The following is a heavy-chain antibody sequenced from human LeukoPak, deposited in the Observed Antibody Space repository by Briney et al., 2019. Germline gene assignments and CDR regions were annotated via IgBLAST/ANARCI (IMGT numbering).Heavy chain of an antibody. CDR2: VNHSGYT. V-gene: IGHV4-34*01. D-gene: IGHD4-17*01. J-gene: IGHJ4*02. Sequence: SETLSLTCGVSGTSFSSYYWSWIRQTPGKGLEWIGEVNHSGYTNMNPSLKSLVTISVDASKNPFSLRMNTVTAADTAVYFCARMTTGHDSWGQGTLVTVSS. CDR1: GTSFSSYY. CDR3: ARMTTGHDS.